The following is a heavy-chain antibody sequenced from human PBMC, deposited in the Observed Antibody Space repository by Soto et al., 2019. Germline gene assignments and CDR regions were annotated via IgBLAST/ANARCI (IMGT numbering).Heavy chain of an antibody. Sequence: SETLSLTCTVSGGSISSSSYYWGWIRQPPGKGLEWIGSISYSGSTYYNPSLKSRVTISVDTSKNQFSLKLSSVTAADTAVYYCARHLRPRNWFDPWGQGTLVTVSS. CDR1: GGSISSSSYY. D-gene: IGHD3-3*01. J-gene: IGHJ5*02. CDR3: ARHLRPRNWFDP. V-gene: IGHV4-39*01. CDR2: ISYSGST.